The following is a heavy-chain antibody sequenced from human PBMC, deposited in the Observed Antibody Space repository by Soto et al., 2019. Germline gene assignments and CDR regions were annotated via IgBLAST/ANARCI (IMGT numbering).Heavy chain of an antibody. J-gene: IGHJ4*02. CDR1: GGSISSYY. Sequence: QVQLQESGPGLVKPSETLSLTCTVSGGSISSYYWSWIRQPPGKGLEWIGYIYYSGSTNYNPSLKGRVTISVDTSKNQFSLKLNSMAAADTAVYYCARHNYGSGSTYFDYWGQGTVVTVSS. V-gene: IGHV4-59*08. CDR2: IYYSGST. CDR3: ARHNYGSGSTYFDY. D-gene: IGHD3-10*01.